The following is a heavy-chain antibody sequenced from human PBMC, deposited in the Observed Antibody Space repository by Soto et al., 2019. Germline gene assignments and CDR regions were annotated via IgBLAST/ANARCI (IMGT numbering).Heavy chain of an antibody. Sequence: GGSLRFSCAASGFTFSSYAMTWVRQAPGKGLEWVSGISGGGGVSTYYADSVKGRFTISRDNPMNTLYLQMNRLRAEDTAVYYCAKDAISMVRGVNNWFDPWGQGTLVTVSS. CDR1: GFTFSSYA. V-gene: IGHV3-23*01. D-gene: IGHD3-10*01. CDR3: AKDAISMVRGVNNWFDP. J-gene: IGHJ5*02. CDR2: ISGGGGVST.